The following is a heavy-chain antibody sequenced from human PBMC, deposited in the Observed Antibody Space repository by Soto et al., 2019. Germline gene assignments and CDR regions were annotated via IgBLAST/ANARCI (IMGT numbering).Heavy chain of an antibody. Sequence: QVQLAESGGGVVQPGRSLRLSCAASGFTFSNYGMHWVRQAPGKGLEWVAVISYDGSNKYYEDSVKGRVTISRDNYQNPLRLKMNRLRPDDTAVYYCARASRRSSNDPTFDSWGQGTLVTVSP. V-gene: IGHV3-30*03. CDR3: ARASRRSSNDPTFDS. CDR1: GFTFSNYG. CDR2: ISYDGSNK. D-gene: IGHD6-13*01. J-gene: IGHJ4*02.